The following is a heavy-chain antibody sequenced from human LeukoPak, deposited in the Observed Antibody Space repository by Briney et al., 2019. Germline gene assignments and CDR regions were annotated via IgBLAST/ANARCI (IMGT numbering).Heavy chain of an antibody. J-gene: IGHJ4*02. V-gene: IGHV3-30*04. D-gene: IGHD1-26*01. CDR1: GFTFSSYA. CDR2: ISYDGSNK. CDR3: ARDGVGSGTYYGQKTHFDC. Sequence: PGRSLRLSCAASGFTFSSYAMHWVRQAPGKGLEWVAVISYDGSNKYYADSVKGRFTISRDNSKNTLYLQMNSLRAEDTAVYYCARDGVGSGTYYGQKTHFDCWGQGTLVTVSS.